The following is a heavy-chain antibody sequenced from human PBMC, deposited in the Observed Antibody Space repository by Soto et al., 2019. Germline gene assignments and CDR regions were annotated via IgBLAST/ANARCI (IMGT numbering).Heavy chain of an antibody. Sequence: QVQLVQSGAEVKEPGASVTVSCRASGDRFTDYYMHWVRKAPGQGLEWMGWINPNSGVTKYAQKFQRWVTMTRDTSIRTVYMQLSRLRFDDTAIYYCARESGGATATLDYYYFYMDVWGTGTTVTVSS. D-gene: IGHD5-12*01. J-gene: IGHJ6*03. CDR1: GDRFTDYY. CDR3: ARESGGATATLDYYYFYMDV. V-gene: IGHV1-2*04. CDR2: INPNSGVT.